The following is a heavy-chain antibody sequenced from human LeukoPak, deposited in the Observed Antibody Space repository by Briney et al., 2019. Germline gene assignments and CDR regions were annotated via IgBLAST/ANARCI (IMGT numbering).Heavy chain of an antibody. J-gene: IGHJ4*02. CDR3: ARGASH. CDR1: GFTFSTYW. CDR2: IKPDGSEK. V-gene: IGHV3-7*04. Sequence: GGSLRLSCAVSGFTFSTYWMNWVRQAPGKGPEWVANIKPDGSEKFYVDSVKGRFTVSRDNAKNLLYLQMNSLRAEDTALYYCARGASHWGQGTLVTVSS.